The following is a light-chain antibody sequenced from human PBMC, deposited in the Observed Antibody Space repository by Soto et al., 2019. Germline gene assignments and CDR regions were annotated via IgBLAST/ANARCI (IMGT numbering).Light chain of an antibody. CDR1: QRVSSY. CDR2: DAS. J-gene: IGKJ3*01. Sequence: EIVLTQSPATLSLSPGERANLSCRASQRVSSYLAWYQQKPGQAPRLLIYDASNRATGIPARFSGSGSGTDFTLTISSLEPEDFAVYYCQQRSNWLFTFGPGTKVDIK. CDR3: QQRSNWLFT. V-gene: IGKV3-11*01.